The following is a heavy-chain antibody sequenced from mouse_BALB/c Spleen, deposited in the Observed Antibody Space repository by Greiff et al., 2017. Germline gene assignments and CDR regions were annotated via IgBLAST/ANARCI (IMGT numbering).Heavy chain of an antibody. CDR2: INPSSGYT. V-gene: IGHV1-4*01. J-gene: IGHJ3*01. CDR3: AREGSFAY. Sequence: VQLQQSGAELARPGASVKMSCKASGYTFTSYTMNWVKQRPGQGLEWIGYINPSSGYTNYNQKFKDKATLTADKSSSTAYMHLSSLTSEDSAVYYCAREGSFAYWGQGTLVTVSA. CDR1: GYTFTSYT.